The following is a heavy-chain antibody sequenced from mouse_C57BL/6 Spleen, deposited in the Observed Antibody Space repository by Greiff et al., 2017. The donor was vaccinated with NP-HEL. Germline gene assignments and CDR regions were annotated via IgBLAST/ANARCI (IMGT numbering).Heavy chain of an antibody. CDR1: GYTFTDYY. CDR3: ARERTTVGYFDV. D-gene: IGHD1-1*01. J-gene: IGHJ1*03. CDR2: IYPGSGNT. V-gene: IGHV1-76*01. Sequence: VKLVESGAELVRPGASVKLSCKASGYTFTDYYINWVKQRPGQGLEWIARIYPGSGNTYYNEKFKGKATLTAEKSSSTAYMQLSSLTSEDSAVYFCARERTTVGYFDVWGTGTTVTVSS.